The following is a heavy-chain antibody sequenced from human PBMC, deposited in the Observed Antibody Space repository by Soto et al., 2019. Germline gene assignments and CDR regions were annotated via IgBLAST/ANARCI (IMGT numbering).Heavy chain of an antibody. J-gene: IGHJ4*02. V-gene: IGHV2-5*02. D-gene: IGHD3-16*01. CDR1: GFSLSSSGVG. CDR2: IFWDDDK. Sequence: QITLKESGPSLVKPTEPLTLTCTFSGFSLSSSGVGVAWIRQPPGKPLEWLALIFWDDDKYTSPSLKSRLTITKDTSKNQVVLLMTNMDPVDTATYFCVHLLTGGRFDSGGQGTLVTVSS. CDR3: VHLLTGGRFDS.